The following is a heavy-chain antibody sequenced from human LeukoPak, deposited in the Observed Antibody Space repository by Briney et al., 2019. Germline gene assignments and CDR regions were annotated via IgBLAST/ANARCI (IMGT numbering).Heavy chain of an antibody. Sequence: SETLSHTCTVSGGSISSSSYYWGWIRQPPGKGLEWIGSIYYSGSTYYNPSLKSRVAISVDTSKNQFSLKLSSVTAADTAVYYCARGGRLVEYYFDYWGQGTLVTVSS. CDR2: IYYSGST. CDR1: GGSISSSSYY. CDR3: ARGGRLVEYYFDY. V-gene: IGHV4-39*07. D-gene: IGHD1-26*01. J-gene: IGHJ4*02.